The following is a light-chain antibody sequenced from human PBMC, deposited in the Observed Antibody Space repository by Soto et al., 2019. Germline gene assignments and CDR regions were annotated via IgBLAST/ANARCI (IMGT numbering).Light chain of an antibody. CDR1: NRDIGGYDY. CDR3: ASYTNTDTWDV. Sequence: QSALTQPASVSGSPGQSITISCTGTNRDIGGYDYVSWYQQHPGKGPKLIIYEVSNRPSGVSNRFSGSKSGNVASLTISGLQAEDEADYYCASYTNTDTWDVFGTGTKLTVL. J-gene: IGLJ1*01. CDR2: EVS. V-gene: IGLV2-14*01.